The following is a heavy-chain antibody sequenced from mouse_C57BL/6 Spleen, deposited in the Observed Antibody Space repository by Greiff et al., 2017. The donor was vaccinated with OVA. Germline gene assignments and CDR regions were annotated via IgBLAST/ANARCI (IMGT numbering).Heavy chain of an antibody. Sequence: DVHLVESGGGLVKPGGSLKLSCAASGFTFSDYGMHWVRQAPEKGLEWVAYISSGSSTIYYADTVKGRFTISRDNAKNTLFLQMTSLRSEDTAMYYCARDYYDYDGFDYWGQGTTLTVSS. V-gene: IGHV5-17*01. J-gene: IGHJ2*01. D-gene: IGHD2-4*01. CDR3: ARDYYDYDGFDY. CDR2: ISSGSSTI. CDR1: GFTFSDYG.